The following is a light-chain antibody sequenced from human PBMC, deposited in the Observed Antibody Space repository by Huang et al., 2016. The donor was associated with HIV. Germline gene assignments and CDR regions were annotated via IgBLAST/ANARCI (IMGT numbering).Light chain of an antibody. V-gene: IGKV3-20*01. CDR1: QNVSSSY. Sequence: EIVLTQSPGTLSLSPGDRATLFCRASQNVSSSYLAWYQQKAGQAPRLLIYGASSRATGVPDRVTGSGSGTEFSLTISRLEPEDFALYHCQQYDNSPPLTFGGGTKVEMK. CDR3: QQYDNSPPLT. J-gene: IGKJ4*01. CDR2: GAS.